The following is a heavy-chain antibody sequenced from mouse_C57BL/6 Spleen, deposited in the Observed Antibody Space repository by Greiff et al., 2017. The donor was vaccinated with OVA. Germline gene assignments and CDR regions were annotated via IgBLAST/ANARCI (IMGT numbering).Heavy chain of an antibody. CDR3: AGAGKTNWDYFDY. V-gene: IGHV1-64*01. CDR2: IHPNSGST. D-gene: IGHD4-1*01. Sequence: QVQLQQPGAELVKPGASVKLSCKASGYTFTSYWMHWVKQRPGQGLEWIGMIHPNSGSTNYNEKFKSKATLTVDKSSSTAYMQLSSLTSEDSAVYYCAGAGKTNWDYFDYWGQGTTLTVSS. CDR1: GYTFTSYW. J-gene: IGHJ2*01.